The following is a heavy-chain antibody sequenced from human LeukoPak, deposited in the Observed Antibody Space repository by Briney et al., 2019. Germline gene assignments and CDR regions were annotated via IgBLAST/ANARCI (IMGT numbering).Heavy chain of an antibody. CDR2: IWYDGSNK. J-gene: IGHJ1*01. CDR1: GFTFSSYG. D-gene: IGHD6-19*01. Sequence: PGGSLRLSCAASGFTFSSYGMHWVRQAPGKGLEWVAVIWYDGSNKYYADSVKGRFTISRDNSKNTLYLQMNSLRAEDTAVYYCARDLGPYSSGWYGYFQHWGQGTLVTVSS. CDR3: ARDLGPYSSGWYGYFQH. V-gene: IGHV3-33*01.